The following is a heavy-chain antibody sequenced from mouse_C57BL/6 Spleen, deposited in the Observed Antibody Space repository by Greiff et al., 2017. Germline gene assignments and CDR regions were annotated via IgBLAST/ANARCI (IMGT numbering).Heavy chain of an antibody. V-gene: IGHV5-6*01. D-gene: IGHD2-10*01. Sequence: EVLLVESGGDLVKPGGSVKLSCAASGYTFSSYGMSWVSQTPDKRLEWVANISSSCSYTYYPDSVKGPFTIARDNAKNTPYLQMSSLKSEDTAMYYCARHIPTDYSAMDVWGQGTTVTVSS. CDR1: GYTFSSYG. CDR3: ARHIPTDYSAMDV. J-gene: IGHJ4*01. CDR2: ISSSCSYT.